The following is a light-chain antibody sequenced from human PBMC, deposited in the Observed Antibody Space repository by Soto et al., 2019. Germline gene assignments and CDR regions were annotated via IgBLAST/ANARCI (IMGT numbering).Light chain of an antibody. V-gene: IGLV2-14*01. J-gene: IGLJ1*01. CDR3: SSYTSSSTYV. Sequence: ALTQPAPVSGAPGQSLTISCPGTTSDVGGYNYVSWYQQHPGKAPKLMIYDVSNRPSGVSNRFSGSKSGNTASLTISGLQAEDEADYYCSSYTSSSTYVFGTGTKVTVL. CDR1: TSDVGGYNY. CDR2: DVS.